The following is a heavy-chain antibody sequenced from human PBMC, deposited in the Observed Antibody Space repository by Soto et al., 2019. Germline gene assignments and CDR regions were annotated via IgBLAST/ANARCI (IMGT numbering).Heavy chain of an antibody. CDR1: GYTLTELS. Sequence: ASVKVSCKVSGYTLTELSMHWVRQAPGKGLEWMGGFDPEDGETIYAQKFQGRVTMTEDTSTDTAYMELSSLRSEGTAVYYCATAVYYDFWSGPLDYYYGMDVWGQGTTVTVSS. V-gene: IGHV1-24*01. CDR2: FDPEDGET. D-gene: IGHD3-3*01. J-gene: IGHJ6*02. CDR3: ATAVYYDFWSGPLDYYYGMDV.